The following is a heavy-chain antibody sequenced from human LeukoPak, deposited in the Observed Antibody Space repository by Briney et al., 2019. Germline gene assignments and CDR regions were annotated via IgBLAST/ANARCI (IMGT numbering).Heavy chain of an antibody. D-gene: IGHD6-13*01. V-gene: IGHV3-7*03. CDR3: AKDPSGYYYYYGMDV. CDR1: EFTFSSYW. J-gene: IGHJ6*02. Sequence: GGSLRLSCAASEFTFSSYWMSWVRQAPGKGLEWVANIKQDGSEKYYVDSVKGRFTISRDNAKNSLYLQMNSLRAGDTAVYYCAKDPSGYYYYYGMDVWGQGTTVTVSS. CDR2: IKQDGSEK.